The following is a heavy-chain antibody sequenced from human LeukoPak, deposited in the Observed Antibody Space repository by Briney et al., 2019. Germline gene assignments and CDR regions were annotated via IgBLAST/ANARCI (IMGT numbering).Heavy chain of an antibody. CDR3: AREGQNYDILTGYYPTSPDY. D-gene: IGHD3-9*01. Sequence: GGSLRLSCAASGFTFSSYSMNWVRQAPGKGLEWVSSISSSSSYIYYADSVKGRFTISRDNAKNSLYLQMNSLRAEDTAVYYCAREGQNYDILTGYYPTSPDYWGQGTLVTVSS. CDR2: ISSSSSYI. CDR1: GFTFSSYS. J-gene: IGHJ4*02. V-gene: IGHV3-21*01.